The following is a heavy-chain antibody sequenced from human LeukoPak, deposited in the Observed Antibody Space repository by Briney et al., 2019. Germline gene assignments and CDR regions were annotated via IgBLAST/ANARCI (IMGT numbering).Heavy chain of an antibody. CDR3: ARQGYDILTGYIDAFDI. CDR1: GGSISSYY. D-gene: IGHD3-9*01. J-gene: IGHJ3*02. CDR2: ISYRGST. V-gene: IGHV4-59*08. Sequence: PSETLSLTCTVPGGSISSYYWSWIRQPPGKGLEWIGYISYRGSTNYNPSLKSRVTISIDTSKNQFSLKLRSVTAADTAIYYCARQGYDILTGYIDAFDIWGQGTIVTVSS.